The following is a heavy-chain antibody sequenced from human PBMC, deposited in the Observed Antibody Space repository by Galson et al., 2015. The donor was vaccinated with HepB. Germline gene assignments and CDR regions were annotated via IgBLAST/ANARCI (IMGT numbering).Heavy chain of an antibody. J-gene: IGHJ3*02. V-gene: IGHV1-18*01. CDR2: ISAYNGNT. CDR3: ARDTYYGVVIAHDVFDI. Sequence: SVKVSCKASGYTFNTYGIAWVRQAPGQGLEWMGWISAYNGNTNYAQKVQGRVTMTADTSTSTAYMELRSLGSDDTAIYYCARDTYYGVVIAHDVFDIWGQGQWSPSRQ. D-gene: IGHD3-3*01. CDR1: GYTFNTYG.